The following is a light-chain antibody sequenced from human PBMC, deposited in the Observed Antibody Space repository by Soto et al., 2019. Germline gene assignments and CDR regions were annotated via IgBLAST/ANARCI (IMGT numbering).Light chain of an antibody. CDR2: EAS. Sequence: DIQMTQSPSTLSASVGDRVTITCRASQSISGSLAWYQRKPAKAPKLLIYEASNLKSGVPSRFSGSGSGTEYTLTISSLQPDDSASYYCQQYNGYWTFGQGTRVEIK. V-gene: IGKV1-5*03. CDR1: QSISGS. J-gene: IGKJ1*01. CDR3: QQYNGYWT.